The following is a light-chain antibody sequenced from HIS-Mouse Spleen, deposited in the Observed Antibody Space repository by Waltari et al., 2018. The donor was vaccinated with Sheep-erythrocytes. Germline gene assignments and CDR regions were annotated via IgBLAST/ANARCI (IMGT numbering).Light chain of an antibody. V-gene: IGKV1-8*01. CDR3: QQRSNWYT. Sequence: AIRMTQSPSSFSASTGDRVTITCRASQGISSYLAWYQQKPGKAPKLLIYAASTLQSGVPSRFSGSGSGTDFTLTISSLEPEDFAVYYCQQRSNWYTFGQGTKLEIK. CDR2: AAS. J-gene: IGKJ2*01. CDR1: QGISSY.